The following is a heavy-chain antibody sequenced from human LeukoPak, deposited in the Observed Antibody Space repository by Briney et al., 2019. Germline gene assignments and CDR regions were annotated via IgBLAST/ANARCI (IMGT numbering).Heavy chain of an antibody. CDR3: ARVLSIRAYCGGDCSYWFDP. CDR2: INPNSGDT. CDR1: GYTFTGYY. D-gene: IGHD2-21*02. J-gene: IGHJ5*02. V-gene: IGHV1-2*02. Sequence: ASVKVSCKASGYTFTGYYMHWVRQAPGKGLEWMGWINPNSGDTNYAQKFQGRVTLNRHTSISTAYMEVSRLSSDDTAVYYCARVLSIRAYCGGDCSYWFDPWGQGTLVTVSS.